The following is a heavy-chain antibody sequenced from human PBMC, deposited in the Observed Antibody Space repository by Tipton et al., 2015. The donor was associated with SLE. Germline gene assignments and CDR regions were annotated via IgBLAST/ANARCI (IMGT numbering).Heavy chain of an antibody. V-gene: IGHV4-59*01. CDR2: VSYAGST. Sequence: TLSLTCTVSGDSISPNFWSWIRQPPGKGLEWIGYVSYAGSTNYNPSLESRVTMSVDTSKNQFSLKLYSVTAADTAVYYCARDQEFRRTITGTTDFGLDVWGQGSSVTVSS. CDR1: GDSISPNF. D-gene: IGHD1-7*01. CDR3: ARDQEFRRTITGTTDFGLDV. J-gene: IGHJ6*02.